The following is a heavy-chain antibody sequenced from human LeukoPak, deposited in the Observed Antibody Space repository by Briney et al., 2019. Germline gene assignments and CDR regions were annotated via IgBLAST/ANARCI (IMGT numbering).Heavy chain of an antibody. CDR1: GFTFDDYA. D-gene: IGHD6-19*01. CDR3: AKGVIAVAGPDAFDI. J-gene: IGHJ3*02. V-gene: IGHV3-9*03. Sequence: PGGSLRLSCAASGFTFDDYAMHWVRHAPGKGLEWVSGISWNSGSIGYADSVKGRFTISRDNAKNSLYLQMNSLRAEDMALYYCAKGVIAVAGPDAFDIWGQGTMVTVS. CDR2: ISWNSGSI.